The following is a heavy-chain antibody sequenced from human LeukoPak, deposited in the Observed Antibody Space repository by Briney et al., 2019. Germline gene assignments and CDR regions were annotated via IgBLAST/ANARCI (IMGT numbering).Heavy chain of an antibody. CDR2: IYYSGST. CDR3: ARAYCSGGSCYGDY. V-gene: IGHV4-59*01. D-gene: IGHD2-15*01. Sequence: PSETLSLTCTVSGGSISSYYWSWIRQPPGKGLEWIGYIYYSGSTNYNPSLKSRVTISVDTSKNQFSLKLSSVTAADTAVYYCARAYCSGGSCYGDYWGQGTLVTVSS. J-gene: IGHJ4*02. CDR1: GGSISSYY.